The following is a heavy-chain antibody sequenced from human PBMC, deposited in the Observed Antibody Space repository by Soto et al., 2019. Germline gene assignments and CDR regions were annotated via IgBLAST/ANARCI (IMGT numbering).Heavy chain of an antibody. Sequence: GGSLRLSCAASGFTFSSYSMNWVRQAPGKGLEWVSSISSSSSYIYYADSVKGRFTISRDNAKNSLYLQMNSLRAEDTAVYYCARVMVRGVIMHYYYMDVWGKGTTVTVSS. V-gene: IGHV3-21*01. J-gene: IGHJ6*03. D-gene: IGHD3-10*01. CDR1: GFTFSSYS. CDR3: ARVMVRGVIMHYYYMDV. CDR2: ISSSSSYI.